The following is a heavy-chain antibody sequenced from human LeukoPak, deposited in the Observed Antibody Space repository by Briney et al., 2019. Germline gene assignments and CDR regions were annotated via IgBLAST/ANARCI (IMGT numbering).Heavy chain of an antibody. V-gene: IGHV4-59*08. CDR3: ARRIYGGNSRRWFDP. Sequence: SETLSLTCTVSGGSISTYYWSWLRQPPGKGLEWIGYISYSGSTNYNPSLKTLKSRVTFSLNTSKNQFSLTLSSVTAADTAVYYCARRIYGGNSRRWFDPWGQGTLVTVSS. CDR2: ISYSGST. D-gene: IGHD4-23*01. CDR1: GGSISTYY. J-gene: IGHJ5*02.